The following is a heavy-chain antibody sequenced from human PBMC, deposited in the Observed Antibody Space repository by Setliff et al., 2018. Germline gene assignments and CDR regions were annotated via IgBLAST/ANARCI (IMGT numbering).Heavy chain of an antibody. CDR1: GGSFSGYN. V-gene: IGHV4-34*01. CDR3: ARGVAYYDVLTGYYPYFDS. D-gene: IGHD3-9*01. J-gene: IGHJ4*02. Sequence: PSETLSLTCAVYGGSFSGYNWCWIRQPPGKGLEWIGEVNHSGSTSYNPSLESRVYISGDTSKNQFSLKLTSGTAADTAVYYCARGVAYYDVLTGYYPYFDSWGQGSLVTVSS. CDR2: VNHSGST.